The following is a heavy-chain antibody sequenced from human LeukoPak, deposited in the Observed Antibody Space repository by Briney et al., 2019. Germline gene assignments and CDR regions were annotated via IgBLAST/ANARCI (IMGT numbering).Heavy chain of an antibody. CDR1: GGTFSSYA. V-gene: IGHV1-69*06. CDR2: IIPIFGTA. Sequence: ASVKVSCKASGGTFSSYAISWVRRAPGQGLEWMGGIIPIFGTANYAQKFQGRVTITADKSTSTAFMELSSLRSEDTAVYYCAKDRIRFSAAAASDWFDPWGQGTLVTVSS. J-gene: IGHJ5*02. D-gene: IGHD6-13*01. CDR3: AKDRIRFSAAAASDWFDP.